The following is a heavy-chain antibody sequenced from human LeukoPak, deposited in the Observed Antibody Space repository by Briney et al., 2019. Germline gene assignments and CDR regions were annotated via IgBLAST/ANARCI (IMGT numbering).Heavy chain of an antibody. D-gene: IGHD5-18*01. V-gene: IGHV4-59*11. CDR1: GGSISSHY. CDR2: LFDSVNT. CDR3: ATIKRGSIFGYFDF. J-gene: IGHJ4*02. Sequence: SETLSLTCTVSGGSISSHYWSWIRQPPGKGLEWIAYLFDSVNTKDNPSLQSRLTLSADTSKNQFSLRLSSVTAADTAVYYCATIKRGSIFGYFDFWGQEIKVTVSS.